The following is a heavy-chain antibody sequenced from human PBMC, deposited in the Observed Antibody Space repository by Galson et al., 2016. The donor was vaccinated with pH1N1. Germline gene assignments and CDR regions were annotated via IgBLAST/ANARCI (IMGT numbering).Heavy chain of an antibody. CDR1: GGTFSGYA. CDR3: AGAGFGAYKFDS. J-gene: IGHJ4*02. D-gene: IGHD4-17*01. V-gene: IGHV1-69*13. CDR2: IIPIFGIL. Sequence: SVKVSCKASGGTFSGYAISWVRQAPGHGLEWMGGIIPIFGILNYAQNFQGRVTITADEFTSTAYMELSSLTSEDTAVYYCAGAGFGAYKFDSWGQGTLVTVSS.